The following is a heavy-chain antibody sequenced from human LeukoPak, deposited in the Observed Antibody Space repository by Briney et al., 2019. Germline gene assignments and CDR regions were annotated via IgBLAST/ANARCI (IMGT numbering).Heavy chain of an antibody. CDR3: ARGFGSSGDFDY. J-gene: IGHJ4*02. D-gene: IGHD3-22*01. CDR2: ISYSGNT. CDR1: GGSISSDY. Sequence: PSETLSVTCTVSGGSISSDYWSWIRQPPGKGLEWIGYISYSGNTNYNPSLKSRVTISVDTSENQFSLKLSSVAAADTAVYYCARGFGSSGDFDYWGQGTLVTVSS. V-gene: IGHV4-59*01.